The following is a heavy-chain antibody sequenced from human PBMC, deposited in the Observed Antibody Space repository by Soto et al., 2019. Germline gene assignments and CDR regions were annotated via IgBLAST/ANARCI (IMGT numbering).Heavy chain of an antibody. CDR3: ARVPGFLYRGSDS. CDR1: GGSVTSGSYY. D-gene: IGHD1-26*01. Sequence: QVQLQESGPGLVKPSETLSLTCAVSGGSVTSGSYYWTWIRQPPGRGLEWIGYIYYTGTTDSNPSPSSRVTLSLDTSQNQFSVHPYSLTTADTAVHYCARVPGFLYRGSDSWGQGTLVTLSS. CDR2: IYYTGTT. J-gene: IGHJ4*02. V-gene: IGHV4-61*01.